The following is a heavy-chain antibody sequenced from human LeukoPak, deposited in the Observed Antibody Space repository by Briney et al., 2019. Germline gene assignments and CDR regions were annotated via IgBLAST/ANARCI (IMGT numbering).Heavy chain of an antibody. CDR3: ARDSSGWYLFDS. J-gene: IGHJ4*02. CDR2: ISSSSSYI. Sequence: GGSLRLSCAASGFTFSSYAMTWVRQSPGKGLEWVSSISSSSSYIYYADSVKGRFTISRDNAKNSLFLQMNSLRAEDTAVYYCARDSSGWYLFDSWGQGTLVTVSS. V-gene: IGHV3-21*01. D-gene: IGHD6-19*01. CDR1: GFTFSSYA.